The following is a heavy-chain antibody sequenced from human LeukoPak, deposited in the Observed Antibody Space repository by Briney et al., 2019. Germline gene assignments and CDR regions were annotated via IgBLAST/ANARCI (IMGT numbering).Heavy chain of an antibody. D-gene: IGHD3-10*01. V-gene: IGHV3-7*03. J-gene: IGHJ4*02. CDR1: GFTFSSYM. CDR3: AKYFGYSFDY. CDR2: IKEDGGEK. Sequence: PGGSLRLSCAASGFTFSSYMMNWVRQAPGKGLEWVANIKEDGGEKYYVDSVKGRFTISRDNAKNSLYVQMNSLRAEDTAVYYCAKYFGYSFDYWGQGALVAVSS.